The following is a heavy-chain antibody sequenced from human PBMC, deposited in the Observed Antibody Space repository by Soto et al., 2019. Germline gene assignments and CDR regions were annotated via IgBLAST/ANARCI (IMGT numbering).Heavy chain of an antibody. V-gene: IGHV3-74*01. CDR2: INTDGTNS. D-gene: IGHD2-15*01. CDR1: GLNFRRYW. J-gene: IGHJ5*02. CDR3: AREFCSGGNCYTYYFDP. Sequence: GGSLRHSCAASGLNFRRYWMHWVRHTPGKWLVWVSHINTDGTNSNYADSVKGRFTISRDNAKSTLFLQMNSLRDEDTAVYYCAREFCSGGNCYTYYFDPWGQGIPVTVSS.